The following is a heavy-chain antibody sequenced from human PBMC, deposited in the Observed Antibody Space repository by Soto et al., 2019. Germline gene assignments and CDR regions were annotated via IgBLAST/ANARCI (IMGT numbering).Heavy chain of an antibody. D-gene: IGHD3-10*01. CDR3: VRGKEAGVWFDP. V-gene: IGHV1-3*04. J-gene: IGHJ5*02. CDR2: INSDTGYT. CDR1: GFTFSHHS. Sequence: ASVKVSCKASGFTFSHHSIHWVRQAPGQRLEWMGWINSDTGYTKYSQKFQARLTITWDSSAKTAYMELSSLQSEDTAVYYCVRGKEAGVWFDPWGQGTLVTGSS.